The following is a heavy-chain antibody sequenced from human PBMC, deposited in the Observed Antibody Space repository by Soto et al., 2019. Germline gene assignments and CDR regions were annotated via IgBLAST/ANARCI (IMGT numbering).Heavy chain of an antibody. CDR2: INAGGGYT. V-gene: IGHV1-46*03. CDR1: GYSFTNYY. CDR3: PRGGALVVVAARSHP. Sequence: ASVKVSCKASGYSFTNYYMHWVRQAPGQGLEWMGTINAGGGYTTYAQRFQGRVTMTRDTSTSTVSMELSSLRYEDTALYYCPRGGALVVVAARSHPWGQGPLAPVSS. D-gene: IGHD2-21*01. J-gene: IGHJ5*02.